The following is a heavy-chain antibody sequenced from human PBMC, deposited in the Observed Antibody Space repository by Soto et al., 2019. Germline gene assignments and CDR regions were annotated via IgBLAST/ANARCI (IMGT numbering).Heavy chain of an antibody. CDR1: GASMRSHF. Sequence: SETLSLTCTVSGASMRSHFWSWVRQPAGKGLDWIGHINSRGTSSYNPSLEGRVTLSLDTSKNQVSLIMTSVTGADTAVYYCARTPYVRGNYFFFEPWGPGTLVTVSS. CDR2: INSRGTS. CDR3: ARTPYVRGNYFFFEP. D-gene: IGHD1-26*01. V-gene: IGHV4-4*07. J-gene: IGHJ5*02.